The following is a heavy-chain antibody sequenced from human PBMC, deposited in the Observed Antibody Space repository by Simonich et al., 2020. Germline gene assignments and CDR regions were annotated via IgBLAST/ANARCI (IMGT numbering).Heavy chain of an antibody. Sequence: QVQLVQSGAEVKKPGASVKVSCKASGYTFTSYGISWGRQAPGQGLEWMGWISAYNGNTNYAQKLQGIVTMTTDTSTSTAYMELRSLRSDDTAVYYCARASRGTWWYYYFDYWGQGTLVTVSS. D-gene: IGHD2-15*01. CDR2: ISAYNGNT. J-gene: IGHJ4*02. CDR1: GYTFTSYG. CDR3: ARASRGTWWYYYFDY. V-gene: IGHV1-18*01.